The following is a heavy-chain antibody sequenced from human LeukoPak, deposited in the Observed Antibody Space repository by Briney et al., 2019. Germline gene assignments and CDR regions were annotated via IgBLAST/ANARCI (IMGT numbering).Heavy chain of an antibody. Sequence: QTGGSLRLSCAASGFTFSSYWMHWVRQAPGKGLVWLSRIKSDGSTNYADSVKGRFTISRDNAKNTLSLQMNSLRAEDTGVYYCARAPSEIGGYYPEYFRHWGQGTLVTVSS. J-gene: IGHJ1*01. CDR2: IKSDGST. V-gene: IGHV3-74*01. CDR3: ARAPSEIGGYYPEYFRH. CDR1: GFTFSSYW. D-gene: IGHD3-22*01.